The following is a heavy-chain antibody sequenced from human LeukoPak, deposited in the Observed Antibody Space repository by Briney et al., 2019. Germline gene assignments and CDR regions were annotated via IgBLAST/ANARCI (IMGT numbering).Heavy chain of an antibody. V-gene: IGHV4-59*01. Sequence: PSETLSLTCTVSGGSISSYYWSWIRQPPGKGLEWIGYIYYSGSTNYNPSLKSRVTMSVDTSKNQFSLKLSSVTAADTAVFYCARGTTPSNWFDPWGQGTLVTVSS. CDR1: GGSISSYY. J-gene: IGHJ5*02. CDR2: IYYSGST. CDR3: ARGTTPSNWFDP. D-gene: IGHD4-11*01.